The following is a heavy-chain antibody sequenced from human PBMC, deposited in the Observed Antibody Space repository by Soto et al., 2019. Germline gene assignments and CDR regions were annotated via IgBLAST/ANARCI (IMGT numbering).Heavy chain of an antibody. J-gene: IGHJ4*02. Sequence: QVQLVESGGGVVQPGRSLRLSCAASGFTFSSYGMHWVRQAPGKGLEWVAVISYDGRNKYYQDSVKGRFTISRDNSKNTLYLQMNSLRAEDTAVYYCAKDLPPAIAVAGTFGFAYWGQGTLVTVSS. CDR3: AKDLPPAIAVAGTFGFAY. CDR1: GFTFSSYG. CDR2: ISYDGRNK. V-gene: IGHV3-30*18. D-gene: IGHD6-19*01.